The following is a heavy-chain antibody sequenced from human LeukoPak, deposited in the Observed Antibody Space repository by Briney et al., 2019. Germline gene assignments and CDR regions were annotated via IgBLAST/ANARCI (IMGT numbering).Heavy chain of an antibody. CDR3: ARDAPQVPAAGVLAS. D-gene: IGHD6-13*01. CDR2: MYSGGDT. V-gene: IGHV3-53*01. Sequence: LGGSLRLSCAASGFTVSDNYISWVRQAPGKGLEWVSVMYSGGDTYYADSVKGRFTFSRDMSKTTLYLQMNGLRTEDTAMYFCARDAPQVPAAGVLASWGQGTLVTVSS. CDR1: GFTVSDNY. J-gene: IGHJ5*02.